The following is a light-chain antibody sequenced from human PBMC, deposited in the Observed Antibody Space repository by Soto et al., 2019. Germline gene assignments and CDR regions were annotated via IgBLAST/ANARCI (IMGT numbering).Light chain of an antibody. CDR2: GNS. V-gene: IGLV1-40*01. CDR3: QSKDSSLSHYV. J-gene: IGLJ1*01. CDR1: SSNIGAGYD. Sequence: QSVLTQPPSVSGAPGQRVTISCTGSSSNIGAGYDVHWYQQLPGTAPKLLIYGNSNRPSGVPDRFSGSKSGTSASLAITGLQAEDEANYYCQSKDSSLSHYVFGTGTKSPS.